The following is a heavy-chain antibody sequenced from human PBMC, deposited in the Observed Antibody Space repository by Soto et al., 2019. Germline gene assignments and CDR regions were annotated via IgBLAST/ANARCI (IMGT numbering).Heavy chain of an antibody. V-gene: IGHV3-23*01. J-gene: IGHJ5*02. D-gene: IGHD2-2*01. CDR3: AKDVNDIVVVPAAIGGNWFDP. CDR1: GFTFSSYA. Sequence: PGGSLRLSCAASGFTFSSYAMSWVRQAPGKGLEWVSAISGSGGSTYYADSVKGRFTISRDNSKNTLYLQMNSLRAEDTAVYYCAKDVNDIVVVPAAIGGNWFDPWGQGTLVTVSS. CDR2: ISGSGGST.